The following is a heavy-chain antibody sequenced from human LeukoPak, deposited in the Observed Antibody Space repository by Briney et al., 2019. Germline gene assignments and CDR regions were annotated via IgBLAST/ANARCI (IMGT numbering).Heavy chain of an antibody. CDR3: ARHSAKTWEASNYCDC. CDR1: GGSISSYY. CDR2: IYYSGST. V-gene: IGHV4-39*01. Sequence: PSETLSLTCTVSGGSISSYYWGWIRRPPGKGLEWIGSIYYSGSTYYNPSLKSRVTISVDTSKNQFSLKLTSVSAADTAVYYCARHSAKTWEASNYCDCWGQGTLVTVSS. D-gene: IGHD1-26*01. J-gene: IGHJ4*02.